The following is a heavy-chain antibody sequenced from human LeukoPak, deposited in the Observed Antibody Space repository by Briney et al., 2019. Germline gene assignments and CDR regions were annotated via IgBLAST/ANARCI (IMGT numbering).Heavy chain of an antibody. CDR2: VWYDGSNK. CDR1: RFTFSSYG. V-gene: IGHV3-33*01. CDR3: ARDQWEVRRGLVGGMDV. D-gene: IGHD1-26*01. Sequence: PGGSLRLSCATSRFTFSSYGMHWVRQAPAKGLEWVAVVWYDGSNKYYADSVKGRFTISRDNSKNTLYLQMNSLRAEDTAVYYCARDQWEVRRGLVGGMDVWGQGTTVTVSS. J-gene: IGHJ6*02.